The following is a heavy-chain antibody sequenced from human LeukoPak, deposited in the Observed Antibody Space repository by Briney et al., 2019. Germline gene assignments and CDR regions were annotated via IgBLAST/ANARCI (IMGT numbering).Heavy chain of an antibody. Sequence: PGGSLRLSCAASGFTFSSYAMHWVRQAPGKGLEWVAVISYDGSNKYYADSVKGRFTISRDNSKNTLYLQMDSLRAEDTAVYYCARLTTHYYDSRRGFDYWGQGTLVTVSS. CDR3: ARLTTHYYDSRRGFDY. J-gene: IGHJ4*02. CDR2: ISYDGSNK. D-gene: IGHD3-22*01. CDR1: GFTFSSYA. V-gene: IGHV3-30-3*01.